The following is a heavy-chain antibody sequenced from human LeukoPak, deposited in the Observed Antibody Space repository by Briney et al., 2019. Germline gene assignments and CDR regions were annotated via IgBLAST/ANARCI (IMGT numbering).Heavy chain of an antibody. V-gene: IGHV3-23*01. Sequence: GGSLRLSCEGSGFTFKNYGMSWVRQSPGKGLEWVSDINDIGSKTYYGDSMKGRVIVSRDNSKNTLYLQMNSLRAEDTAVYYCAKDLTLYGDFPYFDYWGQGTLVTVSS. CDR1: GFTFKNYG. D-gene: IGHD2-21*01. CDR3: AKDLTLYGDFPYFDY. CDR2: INDIGSKT. J-gene: IGHJ4*02.